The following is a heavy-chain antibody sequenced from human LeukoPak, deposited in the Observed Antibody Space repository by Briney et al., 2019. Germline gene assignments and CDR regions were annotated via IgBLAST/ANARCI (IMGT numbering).Heavy chain of an antibody. J-gene: IGHJ4*02. CDR2: MNPNSGNT. CDR1: GYTFTSYD. V-gene: IGHV1-8*03. Sequence: ASVKVSCKASGYTFTSYDINWVRQATGQGLEWMGWMNPNSGNTGYAQKFQGRVTITRNTSISTAYMELSSLRSEDTAVYYCARLYCSSTSCYAERNQFDYWGQGTLVTVSS. D-gene: IGHD2-2*01. CDR3: ARLYCSSTSCYAERNQFDY.